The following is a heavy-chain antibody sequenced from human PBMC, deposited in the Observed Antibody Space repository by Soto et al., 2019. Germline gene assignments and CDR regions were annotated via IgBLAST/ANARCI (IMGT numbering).Heavy chain of an antibody. CDR2: IKFDGITA. Sequence: EVQVVESGGGLVQPGGSLRLSCVASGFTFTAYWMHWVRQAPGQGLVWVSRIKFDGITASYADSVNGRFTISRDNAKNTVYLQMDSLSAEDTGMYYCARGIRNYYGADVWGQVTTVTVAS. V-gene: IGHV3-74*01. CDR1: GFTFTAYW. J-gene: IGHJ6*02. D-gene: IGHD2-21*01. CDR3: ARGIRNYYGADV.